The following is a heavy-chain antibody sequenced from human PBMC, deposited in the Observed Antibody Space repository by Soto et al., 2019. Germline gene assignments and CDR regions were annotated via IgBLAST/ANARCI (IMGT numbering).Heavy chain of an antibody. CDR3: ARGRYSSSSPYYGSGNVYYMDV. J-gene: IGHJ6*03. Sequence: ASVKVSCKASGYTFTSYDINWVRQATGQGLEWMGWMNPNSGNTGYAQKFQGRVTMTRNTSISTAYVELSSLRSEDTAVYYCARGRYSSSSPYYGSGNVYYMDVWGKGTTVTVSS. D-gene: IGHD3-10*01. CDR2: MNPNSGNT. V-gene: IGHV1-8*01. CDR1: GYTFTSYD.